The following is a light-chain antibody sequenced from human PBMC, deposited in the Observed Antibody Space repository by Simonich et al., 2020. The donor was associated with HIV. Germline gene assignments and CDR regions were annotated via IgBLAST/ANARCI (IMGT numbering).Light chain of an antibody. V-gene: IGLV2-14*01. CDR2: DFS. Sequence: QSALTQPASVSGSPGQSITISCPGTSSDVGGYNYVSWYQPHPGKAPKLLIYDFSQRPAGVSNLCSGSKSGNTASLTISGLQAEDEADYYCSSYAGSSTVVFGGGTKLTVL. J-gene: IGLJ2*01. CDR3: SSYAGSSTVV. CDR1: SSDVGGYNY.